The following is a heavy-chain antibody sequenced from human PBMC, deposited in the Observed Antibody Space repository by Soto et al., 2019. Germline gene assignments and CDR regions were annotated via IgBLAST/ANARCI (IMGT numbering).Heavy chain of an antibody. J-gene: IGHJ4*02. CDR3: ATRMTTAPY. D-gene: IGHD4-17*01. CDR2: IYSDGGT. V-gene: IGHV3-66*01. CDR1: GFTVSNNY. Sequence: EVQLVQSGGGLVQPGGSLRLSCAASGFTVSNNYLSWVRQAPGKGLQWVSLIYSDGGTDYAESVKGRFTISRDNSKNTLYLQMNNLKAEDTAIYYCATRMTTAPYWGQGTLVTVSS.